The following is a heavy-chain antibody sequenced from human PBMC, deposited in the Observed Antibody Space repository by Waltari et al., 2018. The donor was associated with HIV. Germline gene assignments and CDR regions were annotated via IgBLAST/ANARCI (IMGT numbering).Heavy chain of an antibody. Sequence: ISAYNGNTNYAQKLQGRVTMTTDTSTSTAYMELRSLRSDDTAVYYCARAWDIARLDYWGQGTLVTVSS. J-gene: IGHJ4*02. V-gene: IGHV1-18*01. D-gene: IGHD2-15*01. CDR2: ISAYNGNT. CDR3: ARAWDIARLDY.